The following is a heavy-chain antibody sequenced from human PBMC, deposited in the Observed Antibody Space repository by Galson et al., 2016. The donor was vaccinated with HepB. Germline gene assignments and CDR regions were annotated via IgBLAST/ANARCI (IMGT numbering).Heavy chain of an antibody. J-gene: IGHJ4*02. Sequence: SLRLSCAASGFTFSDYYMTWIRQAPGKGLEWVSYISSSGYTVHYAATVKGRFTISRDNAKNSLYLQMNSLRAEDTAIYYCARDMGAAGYSTTTSDYWGQGTLVTVSS. CDR3: ARDMGAAGYSTTTSDY. V-gene: IGHV3-11*01. CDR2: ISSSGYTV. CDR1: GFTFSDYY. D-gene: IGHD6-13*01.